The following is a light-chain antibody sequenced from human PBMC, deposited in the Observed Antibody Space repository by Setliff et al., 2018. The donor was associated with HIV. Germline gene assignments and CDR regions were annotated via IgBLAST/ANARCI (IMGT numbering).Light chain of an antibody. CDR1: SSDVGGYNY. CDR3: SSYTTSSTVV. V-gene: IGLV2-14*03. Sequence: QSVLTQPASVSGSPGQSITTPCTGTSSDVGGYNYVSWYQQHPGKAPKLMIFDVSNRPSGVSNRFSGSKSGNTASLTISGLQAEDEADYYCSSYTTSSTVVFGGGTKVTVL. J-gene: IGLJ2*01. CDR2: DVS.